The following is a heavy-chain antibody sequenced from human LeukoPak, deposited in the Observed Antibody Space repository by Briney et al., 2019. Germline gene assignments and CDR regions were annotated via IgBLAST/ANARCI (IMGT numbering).Heavy chain of an antibody. CDR1: GGSISSGSYY. CDR3: ARSIYCSSTSCYYRARDYYYYMDV. J-gene: IGHJ6*03. CDR2: IYTSGST. V-gene: IGHV4-61*02. D-gene: IGHD2-2*01. Sequence: SETLSLTCTVSGGSISSGSYYWSWIRQPAGKGLEWIGRIYTSGSTNYNPSLKSRVTISVDTSKNQFPLKLSSVTAADTAVYYCARSIYCSSTSCYYRARDYYYYMDVWGKGTTVTVSS.